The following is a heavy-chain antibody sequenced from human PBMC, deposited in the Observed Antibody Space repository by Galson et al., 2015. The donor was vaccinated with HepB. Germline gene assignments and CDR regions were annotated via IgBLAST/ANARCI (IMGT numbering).Heavy chain of an antibody. CDR2: IGSKGYNYAT. CDR1: GFTFSGSA. J-gene: IGHJ4*02. CDR3: IRLGDLSGYSSR. V-gene: IGHV3-73*01. D-gene: IGHD6-13*01. Sequence: ALRLSCAASGFTFSGSAIHWVRQPSGKGPECVGRIGSKGYNYATSYVPSLKGRFTISRDDSKNMAYLHMRSLRTEDTAVYYCIRLGDLSGYSSRWGQGTLVTVSS.